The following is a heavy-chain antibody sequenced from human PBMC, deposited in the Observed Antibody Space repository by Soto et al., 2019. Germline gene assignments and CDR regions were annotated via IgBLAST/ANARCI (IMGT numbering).Heavy chain of an antibody. Sequence: PGGSLRLSCAASGFIVSRNYMSWVRQAPGKGLEWVSIIYTDGSTHYADSVKGRFTISRDNFKNTLYLQMNSLRVEDTAVYYCARDEVRQKSALDLWGQGTMVTVSS. J-gene: IGHJ3*01. V-gene: IGHV3-53*01. CDR2: IYTDGST. CDR3: ARDEVRQKSALDL. D-gene: IGHD6-25*01. CDR1: GFIVSRNY.